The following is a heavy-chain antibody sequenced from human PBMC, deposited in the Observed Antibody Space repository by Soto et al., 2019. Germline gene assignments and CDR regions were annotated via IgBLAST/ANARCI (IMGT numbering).Heavy chain of an antibody. J-gene: IGHJ4*02. CDR3: ARVLYDSSGYPPFDY. CDR2: INWNGGST. V-gene: IGHV3-20*04. D-gene: IGHD3-22*01. Sequence: EVQLVESGGGAVRPGGSLRLSCAASGFTFDDYGMSWVRQAPGKGLEWVSGINWNGGSTGYADSVKGRFTISRDNAKNSLYLQMNSLRAEDTALYYCARVLYDSSGYPPFDYWGQGTLVTVSS. CDR1: GFTFDDYG.